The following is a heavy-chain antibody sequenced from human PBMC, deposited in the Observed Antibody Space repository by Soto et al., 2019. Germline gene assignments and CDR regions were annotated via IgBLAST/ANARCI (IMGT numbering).Heavy chain of an antibody. CDR2: INHSGST. CDR3: ARGDMTTVTTLDY. Sequence: QVQLQQWGAGLLKPSETLSLTCAVYGGSFSGYYWSWIRQPPGKGLEWIGEINHSGSTNYNPSLKSRVTISVDTSKNQFSLKLSSVTAADTAVYYCARGDMTTVTTLDYWGQGTLVTVSS. D-gene: IGHD4-17*01. CDR1: GGSFSGYY. J-gene: IGHJ4*02. V-gene: IGHV4-34*01.